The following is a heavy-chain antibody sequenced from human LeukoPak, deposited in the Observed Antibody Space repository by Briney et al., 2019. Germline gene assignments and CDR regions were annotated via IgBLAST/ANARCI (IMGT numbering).Heavy chain of an antibody. V-gene: IGHV3-48*02. CDR2: ISGSSRNI. Sequence: GRSLRLSCGASGFTFSSYSMNWVRQAPGKGLEWVSYISGSSRNIYYPDSVRGRFTISRDNAKNSLYLQMNSLRDEDTAVYYCARDGAAHCGGDCYSGAFDIWGQGTMVTVSS. CDR3: ARDGAAHCGGDCYSGAFDI. D-gene: IGHD2-21*02. J-gene: IGHJ3*02. CDR1: GFTFSSYS.